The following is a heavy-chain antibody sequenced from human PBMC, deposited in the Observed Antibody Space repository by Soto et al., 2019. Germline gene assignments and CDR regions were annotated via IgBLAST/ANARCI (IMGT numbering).Heavy chain of an antibody. CDR1: GYTFTSYY. J-gene: IGHJ6*02. CDR3: ASDRMWYQLLRGMDV. V-gene: IGHV1-46*01. Sequence: QVQLVQSGAEVKKPGASVKVSCKASGYTFTSYYMHWVRQAPGQGLEWMGIINPSGGSTSYAQKFQGRVTMTRDTSTSTGYMELSSLRSEDTAVYYCASDRMWYQLLRGMDVWGQGTTVTVSS. D-gene: IGHD2-2*01. CDR2: INPSGGST.